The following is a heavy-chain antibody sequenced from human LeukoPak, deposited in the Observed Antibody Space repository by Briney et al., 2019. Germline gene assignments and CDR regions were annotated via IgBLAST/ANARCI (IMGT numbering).Heavy chain of an antibody. Sequence: GGSLRLSCAASGFTFSSYGMHWVRQAPGKGLEWVAVIWYDGSNKYYADSVKGRFTISRDNSKNTLYLQMNSLRAEDTAMYYCARDRGYYDSSGPRGWFDPWGQGTLVTVSS. D-gene: IGHD3-22*01. J-gene: IGHJ5*02. V-gene: IGHV3-33*01. CDR1: GFTFSSYG. CDR3: ARDRGYYDSSGPRGWFDP. CDR2: IWYDGSNK.